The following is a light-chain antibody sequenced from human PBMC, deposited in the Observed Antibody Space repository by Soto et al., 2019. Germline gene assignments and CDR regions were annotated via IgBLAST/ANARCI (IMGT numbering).Light chain of an antibody. CDR2: GNT. V-gene: IGLV1-40*01. Sequence: QSALTQPPSVSGAPGQRVTISCTGSSSNIGAHYDVHWYQQLPGTAPKLLIYGNTNRPSGVPDRFSGSKSGTSASLAITGLQAEDEADYHCQSYDSTLSVWVFGGGTKLTVL. J-gene: IGLJ3*02. CDR3: QSYDSTLSVWV. CDR1: SSNIGAHYD.